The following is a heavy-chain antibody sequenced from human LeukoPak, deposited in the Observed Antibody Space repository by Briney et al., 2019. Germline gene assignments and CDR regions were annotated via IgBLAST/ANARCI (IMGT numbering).Heavy chain of an antibody. CDR1: GFTFSSYW. J-gene: IGHJ4*02. Sequence: PGGSLRLSCAASGFTFSSYWMHWVRQAPGKGLVWVSLINSDGSSTTYADSVKGRFTISRDNAKNTLYLQMNSLRAEDTAVYYCASGQLAGDYWGQGTLVTVSS. CDR3: ASGQLAGDY. CDR2: INSDGSST. V-gene: IGHV3-74*01. D-gene: IGHD6-13*01.